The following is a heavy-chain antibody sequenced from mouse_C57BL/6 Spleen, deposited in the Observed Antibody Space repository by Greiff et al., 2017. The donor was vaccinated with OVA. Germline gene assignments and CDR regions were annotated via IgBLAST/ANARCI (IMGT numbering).Heavy chain of an antibody. CDR2: INPDSSTI. Sequence: EVKLVESGGGLVQPGGSLKLSCAASGIDFSRYWMSWVRRAPGTGLEWIGEINPDSSTINYAPSLKDKFIISRDNAKNTLYLQMSKVRSEDTALYYCARQGVYYDYDEGDYYAMDDWGQGTSVTVSS. J-gene: IGHJ4*01. CDR3: ARQGVYYDYDEGDYYAMDD. CDR1: GIDFSRYW. V-gene: IGHV4-1*01. D-gene: IGHD2-4*01.